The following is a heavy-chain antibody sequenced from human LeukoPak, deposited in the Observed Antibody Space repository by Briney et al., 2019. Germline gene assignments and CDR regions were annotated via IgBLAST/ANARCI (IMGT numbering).Heavy chain of an antibody. CDR3: ARSLDCSSTSCYNYYGMDV. CDR2: IYHSGNT. J-gene: IGHJ6*02. CDR1: GGSISSSNW. Sequence: PSETLSLTCAVSGGSISSSNWWSWVRPPPGKGLEWIGEIYHSGNTNYNPSLKSRVTISVDKSKNQFSLKLSSVTAADTAVYYCARSLDCSSTSCYNYYGMDVWGQGTTVTVSS. D-gene: IGHD2-2*01. V-gene: IGHV4-4*02.